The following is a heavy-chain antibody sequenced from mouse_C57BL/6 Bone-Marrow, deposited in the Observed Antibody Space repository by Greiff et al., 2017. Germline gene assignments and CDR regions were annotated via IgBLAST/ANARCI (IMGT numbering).Heavy chain of an antibody. Sequence: EVQLQQSGPELVKPGASVKISCKASGYTFTDYYMNWVKQSHGKSLEWIGDINPNNGGTSYNQKFKGKATLTVDKSSSTAYMELRSLTSEDSAVYYCARSNYGNCWFAYWGQGTLVTVSA. D-gene: IGHD2-1*01. J-gene: IGHJ3*01. CDR3: ARSNYGNCWFAY. CDR2: INPNNGGT. CDR1: GYTFTDYY. V-gene: IGHV1-26*01.